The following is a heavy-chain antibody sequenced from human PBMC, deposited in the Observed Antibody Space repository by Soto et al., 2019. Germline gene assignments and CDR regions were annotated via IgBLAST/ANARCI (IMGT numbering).Heavy chain of an antibody. Sequence: QVQLVQSGAEVKKPGSSVKVSCKASGGTFSSYAISWVRQAPGQGLEWMGGIIPIFGTANYAQKFQGRVTITADESTSTAYMELSSLRSEGTAVYYCAITKRITIFGVVIGSSWFDPWGQGTLVTVSS. CDR3: AITKRITIFGVVIGSSWFDP. CDR2: IIPIFGTA. CDR1: GGTFSSYA. J-gene: IGHJ5*02. V-gene: IGHV1-69*01. D-gene: IGHD3-3*01.